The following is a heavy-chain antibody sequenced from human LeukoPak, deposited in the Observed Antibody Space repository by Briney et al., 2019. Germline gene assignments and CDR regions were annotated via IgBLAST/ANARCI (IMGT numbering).Heavy chain of an antibody. CDR2: AYYTGDN. CDR1: GGSMSSAY. V-gene: IGHV4-59*01. CDR3: ARLVAPGSLEDWFDP. D-gene: IGHD1-26*01. Sequence: SETLSLTCTVSGGSMSSAYWSWLRQSPGKGLEWIGYAYYTGDNNYNPSLKSRVTILVDTSKRQFSLKMRSVTAADTAIYYCARLVAPGSLEDWFDPWGQGTLVTVSP. J-gene: IGHJ5*02.